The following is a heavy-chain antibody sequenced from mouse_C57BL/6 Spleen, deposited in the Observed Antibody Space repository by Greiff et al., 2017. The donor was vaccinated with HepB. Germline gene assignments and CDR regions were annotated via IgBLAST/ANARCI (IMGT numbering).Heavy chain of an antibody. CDR1: GFTFSSYG. CDR2: ISSGGSYT. Sequence: EVQGVQSGGDLVKPGGSLKLSCAASGFTFSSYGMSWVRQTPDKRLEWVATISSGGSYTYYPDSVKGRFTISRDNAKNTLYLQMSSLKSEDTAMYYCARNGWTYAMDYWGQGTSVTVSS. CDR3: ARNGWTYAMDY. V-gene: IGHV5-6*01. J-gene: IGHJ4*01. D-gene: IGHD1-1*02.